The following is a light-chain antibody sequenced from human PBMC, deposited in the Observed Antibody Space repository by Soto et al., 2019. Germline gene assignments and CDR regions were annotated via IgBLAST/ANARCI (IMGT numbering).Light chain of an antibody. CDR1: SSDVGGYNY. CDR2: DVS. CDR3: SSYTTSSTVF. J-gene: IGLJ2*01. Sequence: QSALTQPASVSGSAGQSITISCTGTSSDVGGYNYVSWYQQHPGKAPKLMIYDVSNRPSGVSNRFSGSKSGNTASLAISGLQAEDEADYYCSSYTTSSTVFFGGGTKLTVL. V-gene: IGLV2-14*01.